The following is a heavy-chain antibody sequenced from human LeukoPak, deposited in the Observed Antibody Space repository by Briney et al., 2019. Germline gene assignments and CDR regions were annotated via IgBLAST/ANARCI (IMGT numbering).Heavy chain of an antibody. CDR2: IRSKAYGGTT. V-gene: IGHV3-49*03. CDR3: TRGYGDYDYYYYGMDV. CDR1: GFTFGDYA. Sequence: PGRSLRLSCTASGFTFGDYAMSWFRQAPGKGLEWVGFIRSKAYGGTTEYAASVKGGFTISRDDSKSIAYLQMNSLKTEDTAVYYCTRGYGDYDYYYYGMDVWGQGTTVTVSS. J-gene: IGHJ6*02. D-gene: IGHD4-17*01.